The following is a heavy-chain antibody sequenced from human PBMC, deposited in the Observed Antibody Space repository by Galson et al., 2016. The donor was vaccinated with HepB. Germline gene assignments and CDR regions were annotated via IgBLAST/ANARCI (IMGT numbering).Heavy chain of an antibody. CDR2: IYHSGST. CDR1: GGSISSSHW. V-gene: IGHV4-4*02. CDR3: TRDLADGYGLDV. Sequence: SETLSLTCDVSGGSISSSHWWGWVRQPPGKGLEWIGEIYHSGSTNYNPSLRSRPTLSVDKSKNHFSLNLSSVTAADTAVYYCTRDLADGYGLDVWGQGTTVTVSS. J-gene: IGHJ6*02. D-gene: IGHD5-24*01.